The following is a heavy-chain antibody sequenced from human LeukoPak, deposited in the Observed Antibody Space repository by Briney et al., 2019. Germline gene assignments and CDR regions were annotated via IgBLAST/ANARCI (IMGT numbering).Heavy chain of an antibody. CDR3: ARTSPGARGRLL. CDR2: INHSGST. CDR1: GGSFSGYY. J-gene: IGHJ4*02. V-gene: IGHV4-34*01. Sequence: SETLSLTCAVYGGSFSGYYWGWIRQPPGKGLEWIGEINHSGSTNYNPSLKSRATISVDTSKNQFSLKLSSVTAADTAVYYCARTSPGARGRLLWGQGTLVTVSS. D-gene: IGHD1-26*01.